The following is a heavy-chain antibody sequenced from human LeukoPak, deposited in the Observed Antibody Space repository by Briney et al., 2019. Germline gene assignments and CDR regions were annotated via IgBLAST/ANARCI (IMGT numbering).Heavy chain of an antibody. CDR2: ISSSSSTI. J-gene: IGHJ6*03. Sequence: QPGGSLRLSCAASGFTFSSYSMNWVRQAPGKGLEWVSYISSSSSTIYYADSVKGRFTISRDNAKNTLYLQMNSLRAEDTAVYYCARAGGLGIQNYYYYMDVWGKGTTVTVSS. D-gene: IGHD7-27*01. CDR1: GFTFSSYS. V-gene: IGHV3-48*04. CDR3: ARAGGLGIQNYYYYMDV.